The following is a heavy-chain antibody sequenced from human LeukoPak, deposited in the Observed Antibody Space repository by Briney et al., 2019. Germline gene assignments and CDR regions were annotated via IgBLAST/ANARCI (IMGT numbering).Heavy chain of an antibody. CDR3: ASGTSTYYELYF. CDR2: FFYSGST. CDR1: GGSISSSTYY. V-gene: IGHV4-39*01. J-gene: IGHJ4*02. Sequence: ASETLSLTCTVSGGSISSSTYYWGWIRQPPGKGLDWIGSFFYSGSTYYNPSLKSRLTLSVDTSNNQFSLKLMSVTAADMAVYFCASGTSTYYELYFWGQGTLVTVSS. D-gene: IGHD3-3*01.